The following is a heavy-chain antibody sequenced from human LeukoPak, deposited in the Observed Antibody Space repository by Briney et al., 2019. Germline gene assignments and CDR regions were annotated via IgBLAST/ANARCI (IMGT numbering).Heavy chain of an antibody. V-gene: IGHV1-69*05. CDR3: ARELYGGNSRPDY. Sequence: KISCKASGGTFSSYAISWVRQAPGQGLEWMGRIIPIFGTANYAQKFQGRVTITTDESTSTAYMELSSLRSEDTAVYYCARELYGGNSRPDYWGQGTLVTVSS. CDR2: IIPIFGTA. CDR1: GGTFSSYA. J-gene: IGHJ4*02. D-gene: IGHD4-23*01.